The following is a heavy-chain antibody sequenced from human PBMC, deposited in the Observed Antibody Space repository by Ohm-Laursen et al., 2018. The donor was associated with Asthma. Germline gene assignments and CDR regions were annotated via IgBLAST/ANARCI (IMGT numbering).Heavy chain of an antibody. CDR2: ISTASTFI. Sequence: SLRLSCAASGYTFSRYSIHWVRQVPGKGLEWVASISTASTFIYYADSVMGRFTTSRDNARNSVYLQMNSLRAEDTALYYCARIGPEWELPGREYSLHHWGQGTQVTVSS. CDR1: GYTFSRYS. J-gene: IGHJ1*01. V-gene: IGHV3-21*01. D-gene: IGHD1-26*01. CDR3: ARIGPEWELPGREYSLHH.